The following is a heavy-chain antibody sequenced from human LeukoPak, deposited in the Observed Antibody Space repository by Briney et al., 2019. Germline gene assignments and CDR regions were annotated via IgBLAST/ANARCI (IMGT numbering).Heavy chain of an antibody. CDR2: IYYSGST. CDR3: ARDPRGAFDI. V-gene: IGHV4-59*01. Sequence: SETLSLTCTVSGGSISSYYWSWIRQPPGKGLEWIGYIYYSGSTNYNPSLKSRVTISVDTSKNQCSLKLSSVTAADTAVYYCARDPRGAFDIWGQGTMVTVSS. CDR1: GGSISSYY. J-gene: IGHJ3*02.